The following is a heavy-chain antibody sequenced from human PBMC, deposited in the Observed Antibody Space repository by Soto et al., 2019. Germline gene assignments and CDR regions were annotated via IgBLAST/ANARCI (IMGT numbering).Heavy chain of an antibody. D-gene: IGHD3-9*01. V-gene: IGHV3-48*02. J-gene: IGHJ6*02. CDR1: GFTFSSYS. Sequence: GGSLRLSCAASGFTFSSYSMNWVRQAPGKGLEWVSYISSSSSTIYYADSVKGRFTISRDNAKNSLYLQMNSLRDEDTAVYYCARESPTYYDILTGYYYYGMDVWGQGTTVTVSS. CDR2: ISSSSSTI. CDR3: ARESPTYYDILTGYYYYGMDV.